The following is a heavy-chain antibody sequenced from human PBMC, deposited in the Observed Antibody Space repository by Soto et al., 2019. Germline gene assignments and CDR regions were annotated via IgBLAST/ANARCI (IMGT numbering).Heavy chain of an antibody. Sequence: KPSETLSLTGSVSGDSFRNFYWSWSRQSPRKGLELIGHCHDSGRNGYYPSLENRIGIVLGTYGNQLYLKLRSVTAADTAIYYCARGSQALISSFIAYWGQGLPVTVSS. CDR2: CHDSGRN. CDR1: GDSFRNFY. V-gene: IGHV4-59*01. D-gene: IGHD2-15*01. CDR3: ARGSQALISSFIAY. J-gene: IGHJ4*02.